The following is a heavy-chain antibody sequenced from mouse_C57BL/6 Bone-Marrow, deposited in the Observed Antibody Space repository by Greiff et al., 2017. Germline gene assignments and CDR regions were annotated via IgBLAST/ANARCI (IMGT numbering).Heavy chain of an antibody. J-gene: IGHJ1*01. D-gene: IGHD2-3*01. V-gene: IGHV5-4*01. CDR1: GFNFSSYA. CDR3: ARDLGGYYRGWYIGVCDRGTSILVTSERQSFPSVNLFD. Sequence: EVQRVESGGGLVKPGGSLKLSCAASGFNFSSYAMSWVRQTPEKRLEWVATISDGGSYTYYPDNVKGRFTISRDNAKNNLYLQISQPKAEDTAMYYGARDLGGYYRGWYIGVCDRGTSILVTSERQSFPSVNLFD. CDR2: ISDGGSYT.